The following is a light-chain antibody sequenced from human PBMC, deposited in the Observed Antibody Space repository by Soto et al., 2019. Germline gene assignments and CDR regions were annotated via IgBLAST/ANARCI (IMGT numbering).Light chain of an antibody. V-gene: IGKV3-20*01. Sequence: EIVLTQSPGTLSLSLWERATLSCRASQSVRSSYLAWYQQKPGQAPRLLIYGASTRDAIVPARFSGSGSGTEFTLTISSLQPDDFATYYCQQYNSYVAFGQGTKVDIK. CDR3: QQYNSYVA. J-gene: IGKJ1*01. CDR2: GAS. CDR1: QSVRSSY.